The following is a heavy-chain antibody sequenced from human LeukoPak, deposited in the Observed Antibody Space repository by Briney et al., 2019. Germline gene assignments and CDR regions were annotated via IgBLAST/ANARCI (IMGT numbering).Heavy chain of an antibody. CDR2: IWCDGSNK. CDR3: ARAGRFLEWLLDY. D-gene: IGHD3-3*01. Sequence: GRSLRLSCAASGFTFSSYGMHRVRQAPGKGLEWVAVIWCDGSNKYYADSVKGRFTISRDNSKNTLYLQMNSLRAEDTAVYYCARAGRFLEWLLDYWGQGTLVTVSS. CDR1: GFTFSSYG. V-gene: IGHV3-33*01. J-gene: IGHJ4*02.